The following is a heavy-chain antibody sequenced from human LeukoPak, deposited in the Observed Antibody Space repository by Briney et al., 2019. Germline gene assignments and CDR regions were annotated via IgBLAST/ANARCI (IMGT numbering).Heavy chain of an antibody. D-gene: IGHD3-10*01. CDR2: ISWDGGST. V-gene: IGHV3-43*01. CDR1: GFTFDDYT. J-gene: IGHJ6*02. Sequence: GGSLRLSCAASGFTFDDYTMHWVRQAPGKGLEWVSLISWDGGSTYYADSVKGRFTISRDNAKNSLYLQMNSLRAEDTAVYYCARDLGTNYGSGSFSYYYYYGMDVWGQGTTVTVS. CDR3: ARDLGTNYGSGSFSYYYYYGMDV.